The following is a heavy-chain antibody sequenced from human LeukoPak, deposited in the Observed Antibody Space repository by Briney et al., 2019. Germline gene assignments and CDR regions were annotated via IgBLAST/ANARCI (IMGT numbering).Heavy chain of an antibody. Sequence: SETLFLTCAVYGGSFSGYYWSWIRQPPGKGLEWIGEINHSGSTNYNPSLKSRVTISVDTSKNQFSLKLSSVTAADTAVYYCASHYGSGRSGFDYWGQGTLVTVSS. V-gene: IGHV4-34*01. J-gene: IGHJ4*02. CDR3: ASHYGSGRSGFDY. CDR2: INHSGST. CDR1: GGSFSGYY. D-gene: IGHD3-10*01.